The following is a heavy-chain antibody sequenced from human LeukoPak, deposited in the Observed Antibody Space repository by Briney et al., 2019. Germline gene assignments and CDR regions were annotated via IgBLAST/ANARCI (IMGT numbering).Heavy chain of an antibody. CDR1: GGSFSGYY. D-gene: IGHD5-12*01. CDR2: INHSGST. Sequence: SETLSLTCAVYGGSFSGYYWSWIRQPPGKGLEWIGEINHSGSTNYNPSLKSRVTISVGTSMNQFSLKLSSVTAADTAVYYCARGLGYSGYDQYYYYYMDVWGKGTTVTVSS. J-gene: IGHJ6*03. V-gene: IGHV4-34*01. CDR3: ARGLGYSGYDQYYYYYMDV.